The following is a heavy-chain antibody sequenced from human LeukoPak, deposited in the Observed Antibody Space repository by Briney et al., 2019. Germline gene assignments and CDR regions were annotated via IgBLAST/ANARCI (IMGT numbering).Heavy chain of an antibody. V-gene: IGHV4-38-2*02. Sequence: SETLSLTCTVSGYSISSGYYWGWIRQPPGKGLEWIGSIYLSGSTCYNPSLKSRVTISVDTSKNQFSLKLSSVTAADTAVYYCARGVLRKGSAGGDYYYYYMDVWGKGTTVTISS. J-gene: IGHJ6*03. CDR3: ARGVLRKGSAGGDYYYYYMDV. D-gene: IGHD2-15*01. CDR1: GYSISSGYY. CDR2: IYLSGST.